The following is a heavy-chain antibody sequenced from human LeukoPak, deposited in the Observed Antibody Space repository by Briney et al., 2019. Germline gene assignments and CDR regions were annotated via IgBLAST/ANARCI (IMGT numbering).Heavy chain of an antibody. CDR1: GFSLSTSGVG. CDR2: IYWNDDK. J-gene: IGHJ4*02. V-gene: IGHV2-5*01. D-gene: IGHD3-22*01. Sequence: ESGPTLVKPTQTLTLTCTFSGFSLSTSGVGVGWIRQPPGKALEWLALIYWNDDKRYSPSLKSRLTITKDNSKTQVVLTMTNMDPVDTATYYCAHISLGWLSRETYFDYWGQGTLVTVSS. CDR3: AHISLGWLSRETYFDY.